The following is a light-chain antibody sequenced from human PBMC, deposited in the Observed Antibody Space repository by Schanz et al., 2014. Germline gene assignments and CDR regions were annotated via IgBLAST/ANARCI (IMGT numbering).Light chain of an antibody. V-gene: IGLV2-14*03. J-gene: IGLJ2*01. CDR3: SSYTTSTTLV. CDR1: TTDVGGYNY. Sequence: QSALTQSPSASGSPGQSVTISCAGTTTDVGGYNYVSWYQQHPGKAPKLIIYDVTNRPSGVSHRFSGSKSGNTASLTISGLQPDDEADYYCSSYTTSTTLVFGGGTKLTVL. CDR2: DVT.